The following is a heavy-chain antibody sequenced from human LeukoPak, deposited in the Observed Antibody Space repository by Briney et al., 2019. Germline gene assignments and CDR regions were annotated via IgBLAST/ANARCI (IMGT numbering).Heavy chain of an antibody. D-gene: IGHD4-23*01. CDR2: ISSNGGST. CDR3: ARDGPDTQSSLVNYGGNSDYYYYYMDV. CDR1: GFTFSSYA. Sequence: GGSLRLSCAASGFTFSSYAMHWVRQAPGKGLEYVSAISSNGGSTYYANSVKGRFTISRDNSKNTLYLQMRSLRAEDMAVYYCARDGPDTQSSLVNYGGNSDYYYYYMDVWGKGTTVTVSS. V-gene: IGHV3-64*01. J-gene: IGHJ6*03.